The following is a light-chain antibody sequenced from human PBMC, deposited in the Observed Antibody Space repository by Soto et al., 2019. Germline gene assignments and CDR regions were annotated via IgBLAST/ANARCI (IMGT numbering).Light chain of an antibody. CDR1: QTVGSSF. V-gene: IGKV3-20*01. J-gene: IGKJ4*01. CDR3: QQFET. CDR2: GAS. Sequence: ENVLTQSPATLSLSPGERATLSCRASQTVGSSFLAWYQQKRGQATRLLIYGASNRATGIPDRFSGSGSGANFTLTINRLEPEDFAVYYCQQFETFGGGTKVDI.